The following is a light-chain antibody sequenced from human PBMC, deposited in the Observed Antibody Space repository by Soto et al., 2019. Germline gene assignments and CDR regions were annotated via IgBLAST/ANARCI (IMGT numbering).Light chain of an antibody. V-gene: IGLV1-44*01. Sequence: QAVVTQPPSASGTPGQRVTISCSGSSSNIGSNTVTWYQQLPGTAPKLLIYSDYQRPSGLPDRFSGSKSGTSASLAISGLLSEDEADYYCAAWDDSLNGVVFGGGTKLTVL. J-gene: IGLJ2*01. CDR2: SDY. CDR1: SSNIGSNT. CDR3: AAWDDSLNGVV.